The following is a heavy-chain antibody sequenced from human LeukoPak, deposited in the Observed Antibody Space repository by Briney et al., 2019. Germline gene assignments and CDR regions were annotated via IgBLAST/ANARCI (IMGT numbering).Heavy chain of an antibody. CDR2: MNPNSGNT. Sequence: ASVRVSCKASGYTFTSYDINWVRQAAGQGLEWRGWMNPNSGNTGYAQKFQGRVTMTRNTSISTAYMELSSLRSEDTAVYYCARVDTAMVISVAWGQGTLVTVSS. CDR3: ARVDTAMVISVA. V-gene: IGHV1-8*01. CDR1: GYTFTSYD. J-gene: IGHJ5*02. D-gene: IGHD5-18*01.